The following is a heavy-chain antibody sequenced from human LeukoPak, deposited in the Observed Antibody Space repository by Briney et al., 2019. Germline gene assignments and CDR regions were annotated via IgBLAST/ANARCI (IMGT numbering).Heavy chain of an antibody. CDR2: ISSSSRYI. CDR1: GFTFSSYA. J-gene: IGHJ6*03. CDR3: ARDGKFAYYYYYMDV. V-gene: IGHV3-21*01. Sequence: GESLRLSCAASGFTFSSYAMNWVRQAPGKGLEWVSFISSSSRYIYYADSVKGRFTISRDNAKNSLYLQMNSLRAEDTAVYYCARDGKFAYYYYYMDVWGKGTTVTVSS.